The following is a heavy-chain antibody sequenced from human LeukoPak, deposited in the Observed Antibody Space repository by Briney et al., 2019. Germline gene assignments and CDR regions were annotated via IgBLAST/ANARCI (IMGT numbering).Heavy chain of an antibody. Sequence: SETLSLTCAVYGGSFSGYYWSWIRQPPGKGLEWIGEINHSGSTNYNPSLKSRVTISVDTSKNQFSLKLSSVTAADTAVYYCARMGATAVNYWGQGTLVTVSS. V-gene: IGHV4-34*01. D-gene: IGHD1-26*01. CDR1: GGSFSGYY. CDR2: INHSGST. CDR3: ARMGATAVNY. J-gene: IGHJ4*02.